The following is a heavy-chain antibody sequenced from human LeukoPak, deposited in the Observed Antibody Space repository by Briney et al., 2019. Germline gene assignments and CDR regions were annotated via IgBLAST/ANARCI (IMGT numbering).Heavy chain of an antibody. V-gene: IGHV4-39*07. CDR1: GVSISSNTYY. J-gene: IGHJ3*02. CDR3: ARVGCSGGSCYRSRGAFDI. Sequence: SETLSLTCTVSGVSISSNTYYWGWIRQPPGKGLVWIVSSYYSGTTYYNPSLKSRVTISVDTSKNQFSLKLSSVTAADTAMYYCARVGCSGGSCYRSRGAFDIWGQGTMVTVSS. CDR2: SYYSGTT. D-gene: IGHD2-15*01.